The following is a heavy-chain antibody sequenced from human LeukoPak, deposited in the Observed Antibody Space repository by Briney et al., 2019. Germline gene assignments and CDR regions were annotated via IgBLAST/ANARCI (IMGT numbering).Heavy chain of an antibody. CDR1: GYTFTSYY. CDR2: INPSGGST. D-gene: IGHD3-3*01. V-gene: IGHV1-46*01. Sequence: ASVKVSCKASGYTFTSYYMHWVRQAPGQGLDWMGIINPSGGSTNYEQKFQGRVTMTRDMATSTVYMGLSSLRAEDTAVYYCARDGVDGVYYFDYWGQGTLVTVSS. J-gene: IGHJ4*02. CDR3: ARDGVDGVYYFDY.